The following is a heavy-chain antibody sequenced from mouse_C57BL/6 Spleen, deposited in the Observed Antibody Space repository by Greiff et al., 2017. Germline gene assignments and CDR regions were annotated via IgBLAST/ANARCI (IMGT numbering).Heavy chain of an antibody. CDR1: GYAFSSSW. J-gene: IGHJ3*01. CDR2: IYPGDGDT. V-gene: IGHV1-82*01. CDR3: AKGDYYGRSYGWFAY. D-gene: IGHD1-1*01. Sequence: VQLQESGPELVKPGASVKISCKASGYAFSSSWMNWVKQRPGKGLEWIGRIYPGDGDTNYNGKFKGQATLTADKSSSTAYMQLSSLTSEDSAVYFCAKGDYYGRSYGWFAYWGQGTLVTVAA.